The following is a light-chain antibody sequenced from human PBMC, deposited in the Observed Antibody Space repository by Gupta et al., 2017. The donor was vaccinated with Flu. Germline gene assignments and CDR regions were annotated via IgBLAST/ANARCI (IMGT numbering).Light chain of an antibody. CDR2: EVN. Sequence: TLACTGTGNNVGDDSSVSLYQRHPGKAHTLIVCEVNRRPAGVADRFSGSTSGNTASLTIAGRHADEEADYYGTSDAGSSTWVFGGGTKLTVL. J-gene: IGLJ3*02. V-gene: IGLV2-11*01. CDR3: TSDAGSSTWV. CDR1: GNNVGDDSS.